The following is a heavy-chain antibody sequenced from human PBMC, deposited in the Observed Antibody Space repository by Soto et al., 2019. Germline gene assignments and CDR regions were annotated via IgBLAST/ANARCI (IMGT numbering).Heavy chain of an antibody. CDR1: GFSLTTGGVG. V-gene: IGHV2-5*02. D-gene: IGHD3-16*02. J-gene: IGHJ4*02. Sequence: QITLKESVPTLVNPTQTLTLTCTFSGFSLTTGGVGVGWIRQPPGKALEWLALIYWDDDKRYSPSLKSRLTITKDTSKNQVVLTLTNMDPVDTATFYCAHVFNSNSGSYRYFDYWGQGTLVTVSS. CDR2: IYWDDDK. CDR3: AHVFNSNSGSYRYFDY.